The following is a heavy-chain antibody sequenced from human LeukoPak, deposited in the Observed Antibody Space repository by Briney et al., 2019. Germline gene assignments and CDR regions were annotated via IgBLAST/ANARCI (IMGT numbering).Heavy chain of an antibody. CDR2: ISAQNGNT. CDR3: ARESNGGYGFDY. CDR1: GYMFTSHG. V-gene: IGHV1-18*01. D-gene: IGHD5-12*01. Sequence: ASVKVSCKSSGYMFTSHGIHWLRQAPGQGLEWMGWISAQNGNTNYVQQFLGRVTMTRDTSASTAYMELRSLKSDDTDVYYCARESNGGYGFDYWGQGTLVTVAS. J-gene: IGHJ4*02.